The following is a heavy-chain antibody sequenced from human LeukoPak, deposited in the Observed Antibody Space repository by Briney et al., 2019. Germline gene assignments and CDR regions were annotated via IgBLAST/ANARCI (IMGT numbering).Heavy chain of an antibody. Sequence: GASVKVSCKASGYTFTTYAMSWVRQAPGQGLEWMGIINPSGGSTTYAHKFQGRLTMTRDTSTSTVYMELSSLRSEDTAVYYCARGGSCNSASGGDCSHLLIAWGQGTLVTVSS. CDR2: INPSGGST. V-gene: IGHV1-46*01. CDR1: GYTFTTYA. CDR3: ARGGSCNSASGGDCSHLLIA. D-gene: IGHD2-21*02. J-gene: IGHJ5*02.